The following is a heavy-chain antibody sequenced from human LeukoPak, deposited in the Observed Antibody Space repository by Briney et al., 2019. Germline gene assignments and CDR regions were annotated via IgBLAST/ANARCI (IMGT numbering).Heavy chain of an antibody. CDR2: MNPNSGNT. CDR3: ARGPEYYDILTGYYYFDY. CDR1: GYTFTSYD. Sequence: ASVKVSCKASGYTFTSYDINWVRQATGQGLEWMGWMNPNSGNTGYAQKFQGRVTMTRNTSISTAYMELSSLRSEDTAVYYCARGPEYYDILTGYYYFDYWGQGTLVTVSS. D-gene: IGHD3-9*01. J-gene: IGHJ4*02. V-gene: IGHV1-8*01.